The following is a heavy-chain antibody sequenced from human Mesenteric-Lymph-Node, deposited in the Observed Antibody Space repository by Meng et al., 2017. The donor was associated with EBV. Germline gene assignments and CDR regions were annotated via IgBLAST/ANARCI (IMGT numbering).Heavy chain of an antibody. J-gene: IGHJ4*02. D-gene: IGHD3-16*02. CDR1: SGSISNSNW. CDR2: IFHSGGT. CDR3: ARITFGGAIGD. V-gene: IGHV4-4*02. Sequence: QVQLQDSGPGPVKPSGTLSLTWAGASGSISNSNWWSWVRQPPGKGLQWIGEIFHSGGTNYNPSLKSRVTISVDKSKNQFSLKVNSLTAADTAVYYCARITFGGAIGDWAQGTLVTVSS.